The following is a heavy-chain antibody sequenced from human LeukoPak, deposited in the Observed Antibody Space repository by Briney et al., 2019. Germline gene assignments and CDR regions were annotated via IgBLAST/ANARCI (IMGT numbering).Heavy chain of an antibody. J-gene: IGHJ4*02. CDR3: ASRIATSFEY. V-gene: IGHV3-30*02. D-gene: IGHD6-13*01. CDR2: VRNDGTTK. Sequence: GGSLRLSCTASGFTFGSPGMHWVRQAPGKGLEWVAFVRNDGTTKYYAESVKGRSTISRDDSKNTLYLHVSSLRAEDTAVYYCASRIATSFEYWGPGTLVTVSS. CDR1: GFTFGSPG.